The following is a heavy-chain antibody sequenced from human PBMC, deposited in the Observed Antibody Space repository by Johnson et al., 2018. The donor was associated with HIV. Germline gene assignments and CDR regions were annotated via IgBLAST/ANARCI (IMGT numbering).Heavy chain of an antibody. J-gene: IGHJ3*02. CDR3: ARSCRDGYTCNAFDI. CDR2: VFSGDNT. V-gene: IGHV3-66*01. D-gene: IGHD5-24*01. CDR1: GFTFSSYA. Sequence: VQLVESGGGLVQPGGSLRLSCAASGFTFSSYAMSWVRQAPGKGLEWVSIVFSGDNTYYADSVKGRFTISRDNSKNTLYLQMNSLRAEDTAVYYCARSCRDGYTCNAFDIWGQGTMVTVSS.